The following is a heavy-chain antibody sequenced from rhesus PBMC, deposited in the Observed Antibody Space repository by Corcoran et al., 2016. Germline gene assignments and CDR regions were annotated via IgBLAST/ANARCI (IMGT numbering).Heavy chain of an antibody. CDR2: IIPLGGIT. V-gene: IGHV1-151*01. J-gene: IGHJ1*01. Sequence: QVQLVQSGAEVKKPGASVKLSCKASGFNFRIYAIGWVRQAPGRALGVVGEIIPLGGITNCATKFQGRGTIAADTSTSSAYMELSSLRSEDTAVYYCARGGYFEFWGQGALVTVSS. CDR1: GFNFRIYA. CDR3: ARGGYFEF.